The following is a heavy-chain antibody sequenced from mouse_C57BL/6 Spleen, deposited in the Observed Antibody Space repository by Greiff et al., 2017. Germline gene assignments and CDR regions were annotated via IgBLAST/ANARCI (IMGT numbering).Heavy chain of an antibody. CDR3: ARERDYYYGSSYGDFDY. CDR2: IYPGNSDT. D-gene: IGHD1-1*01. V-gene: IGHV1-5*01. CDR1: GYTFTSYW. J-gene: IGHJ2*01. Sequence: EVQLQQSGTVLARPGASVKMSCKTSGYTFTSYWMHWVKQRPGQGLEWIGAIYPGNSDTSYNQKFKGKAKLPAVTSASTAYMELCRLTNEVSAVYYCARERDYYYGSSYGDFDYRGQGTTLTVSS.